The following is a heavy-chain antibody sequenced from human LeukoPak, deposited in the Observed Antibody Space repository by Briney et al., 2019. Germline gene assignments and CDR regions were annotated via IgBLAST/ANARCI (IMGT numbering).Heavy chain of an antibody. J-gene: IGHJ3*02. D-gene: IGHD1-26*01. V-gene: IGHV4-61*01. Sequence: SETLSLTCTVSGGSLSTSSYYWGWIRQPPGKGLEWIGYSYYSGSTKYNPSLKSRVTISVDTSNNQFSLNLRSVTAADTAVYYCATTTSGGDAFDIWGQGTMVTVSS. CDR1: GGSLSTSSYY. CDR2: SYYSGST. CDR3: ATTTSGGDAFDI.